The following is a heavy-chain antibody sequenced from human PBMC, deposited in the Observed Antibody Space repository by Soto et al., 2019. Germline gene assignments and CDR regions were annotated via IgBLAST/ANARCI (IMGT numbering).Heavy chain of an antibody. CDR1: GGSFSGYY. CDR2: INHSGST. CDR3: ASHEEYSSRLSGIDY. D-gene: IGHD6-13*01. Sequence: SETLSLTCAVYGGSFSGYYWSWVGQPPGKGLEWIGEINHSGSTNYNPSLKSRVTISVDTSKNQFSLKLSSVTAADTAVYYCASHEEYSSRLSGIDYWGQRTLVTVSS. J-gene: IGHJ4*02. V-gene: IGHV4-34*01.